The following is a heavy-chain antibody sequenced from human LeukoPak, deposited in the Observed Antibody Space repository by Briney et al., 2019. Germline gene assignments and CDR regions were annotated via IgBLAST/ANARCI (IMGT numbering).Heavy chain of an antibody. V-gene: IGHV1-69*06. CDR3: ASPYDYGDHYLDALHI. Sequence: RASVKVSCKASGDTFSSFAVSWVRQAPGQGLEWMGRIIPLFGTADYAQRYQGRVTISADNSLNTAYLELSSLTSEDTAVYYCASPYDYGDHYLDALHIWGQGTIVTVSS. CDR1: GDTFSSFA. CDR2: IIPLFGTA. D-gene: IGHD4-17*01. J-gene: IGHJ3*02.